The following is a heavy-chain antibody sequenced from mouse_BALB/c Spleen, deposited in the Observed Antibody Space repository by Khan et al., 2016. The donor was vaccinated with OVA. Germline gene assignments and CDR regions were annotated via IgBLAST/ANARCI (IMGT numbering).Heavy chain of an antibody. V-gene: IGHV1-7*01. J-gene: IGHJ2*01. CDR2: INPSTGYA. CDR3: ARWLQEDY. CDR1: GYTFTSYW. D-gene: IGHD2-3*01. Sequence: QVRLQQTGAELAKPGASVKMSCKASGYTFTSYWIHWIKQRPGQGLGWIGYINPSTGYAEYNQKFKDKATLTADKSSTTAYMQLSSLTSEDSAVYYCARWLQEDYWGQGATLTVSS.